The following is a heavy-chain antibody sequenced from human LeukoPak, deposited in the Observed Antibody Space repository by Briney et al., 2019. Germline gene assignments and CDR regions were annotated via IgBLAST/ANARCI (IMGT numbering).Heavy chain of an antibody. V-gene: IGHV3-23*01. D-gene: IGHD5-18*01. CDR2: MSGSGVNT. J-gene: IGHJ3*02. CDR3: ARDRRGYSYGSWAFDI. CDR1: GFTSSSYG. Sequence: PGGSLRLSCAASGFTSSSYGMSWVRQAPGKGLEWVSAMSGSGVNTDYADSVKGRFTISRDNSKNTLYLQMNSLRAEDTAVYYCARDRRGYSYGSWAFDIWGQGTMVTVSS.